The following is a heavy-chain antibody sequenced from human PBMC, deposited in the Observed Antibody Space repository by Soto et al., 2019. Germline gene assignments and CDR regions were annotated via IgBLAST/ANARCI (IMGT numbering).Heavy chain of an antibody. Sequence: PGESLKIACKASGYSFSSYWIGWVRQMPGKGLEWMGIIYPGDSDTKYSPSVQGQVTISADRSISTAYLQWTSLKDSDTAMYYCARSKRGAYSSGWYSLSGYYNYGIDVWGQGTKVTVSS. CDR1: GYSFSSYW. V-gene: IGHV5-51*01. J-gene: IGHJ6*02. CDR3: ARSKRGAYSSGWYSLSGYYNYGIDV. CDR2: IYPGDSDT. D-gene: IGHD6-19*01.